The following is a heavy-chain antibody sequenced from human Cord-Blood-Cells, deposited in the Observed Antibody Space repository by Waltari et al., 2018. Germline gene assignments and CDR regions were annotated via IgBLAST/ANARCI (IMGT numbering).Heavy chain of an antibody. CDR1: GVTFSSYG. Sequence: QVQLVESGGGVVQPGRYLRLSCAASGVTFSSYGMPWVRQAPGKGLEWVAGISYDGSNKYYADSVKGRFTISRDNSKNTLYLQMNSLRAEDTAVYYCAKGPIAVAGTFDYWGQGTLVTVSS. CDR2: ISYDGSNK. J-gene: IGHJ4*02. V-gene: IGHV3-30*18. CDR3: AKGPIAVAGTFDY. D-gene: IGHD6-19*01.